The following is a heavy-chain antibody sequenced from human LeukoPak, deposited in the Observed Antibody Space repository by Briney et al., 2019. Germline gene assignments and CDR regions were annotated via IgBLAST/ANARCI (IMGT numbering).Heavy chain of an antibody. Sequence: SETLSLTCAVYGGSFSGYYWSWIRQPPGKGLEWIGEINHSGSTNYNPSLKSRVTISVDTSKNQFSLKLSSVTAADTAVYYCASLKFNWFDPWGQGTLVTVSS. J-gene: IGHJ5*02. CDR3: ASLKFNWFDP. CDR1: GGSFSGYY. CDR2: INHSGST. V-gene: IGHV4-34*01.